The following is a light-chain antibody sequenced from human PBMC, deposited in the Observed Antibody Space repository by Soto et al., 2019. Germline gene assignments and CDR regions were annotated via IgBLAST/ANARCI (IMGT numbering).Light chain of an antibody. J-gene: IGKJ1*01. V-gene: IGKV1-5*01. CDR1: QTISSW. CDR2: DAS. CDR3: QQYNTISRT. Sequence: DMQMTQSPSTLSASVGDRVTITCRASQTISSWLAWYQQKPGKAPKLLIYDASSLESGVPSRFSGSGSGSEFTLTISSLQPDDFATYYCQQYNTISRTFGQGTKVDIK.